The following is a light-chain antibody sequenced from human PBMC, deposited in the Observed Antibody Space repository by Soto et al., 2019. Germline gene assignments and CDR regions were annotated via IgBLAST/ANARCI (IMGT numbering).Light chain of an antibody. CDR1: SSDVGGYNY. J-gene: IGLJ1*01. CDR3: TSYTSSSTLDV. Sequence: QSVLTQPASVSGSPGQSITISCTGTSSDVGGYNYVSWYQQHPGKAPKLMIYEVSNRPSGVSNRFSGSKPGHTASLTISGLQSEDEHDYFCTSYTSSSTLDVFGTGTKVTV. V-gene: IGLV2-14*01. CDR2: EVS.